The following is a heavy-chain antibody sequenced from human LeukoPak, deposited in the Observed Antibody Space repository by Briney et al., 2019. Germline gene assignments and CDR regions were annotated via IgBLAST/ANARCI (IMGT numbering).Heavy chain of an antibody. CDR2: ISGSGGST. V-gene: IGHV3-23*01. D-gene: IGHD1-26*01. J-gene: IGHJ4*02. Sequence: LTGGSLRLSCAASGFTFSSYAMSWVRQAPGKGLEWVSAISGSGGSTYYADSVKGRFTIYRDNSKNTLYLQMNSLRAEDTAVYYCAKTTGGATHFDYWGQGTLVTVSS. CDR3: AKTTGGATHFDY. CDR1: GFTFSSYA.